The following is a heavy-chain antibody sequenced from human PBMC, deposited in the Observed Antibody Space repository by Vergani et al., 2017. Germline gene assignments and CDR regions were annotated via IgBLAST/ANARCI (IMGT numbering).Heavy chain of an antibody. J-gene: IGHJ3*02. CDR1: GFTFSSYS. CDR3: ARDGRKLLWFGGGAFDI. V-gene: IGHV3-7*01. CDR2: IKQDGSEK. Sequence: EVQLVESGGGLVKPGGSLRLSCAASGFTFSSYSMNWVRQAPGKGLEWVANIKQDGSEKYYVDSVKGRFTISRDNAKNSLYLQMNSLRAEDTAVYYCARDGRKLLWFGGGAFDIWGQGTMVTVSS. D-gene: IGHD3-10*01.